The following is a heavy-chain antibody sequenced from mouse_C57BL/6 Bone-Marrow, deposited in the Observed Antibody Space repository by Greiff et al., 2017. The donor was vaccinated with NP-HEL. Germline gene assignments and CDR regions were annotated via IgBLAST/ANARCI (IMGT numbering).Heavy chain of an antibody. CDR1: GYTFTSYG. CDR2: IYPRSGNT. D-gene: IGHD6-1*01. V-gene: IGHV1-81*01. J-gene: IGHJ2*01. Sequence: QVQLQQSGAELARPGASVKLSCKASGYTFTSYGISWVKQRTGQGLEWIGEIYPRSGNTYYNEKFKGKATLTADKSSSTAYMELRSLTSEDSAVYFCAREAWDYWGQGTTLTVSS. CDR3: AREAWDY.